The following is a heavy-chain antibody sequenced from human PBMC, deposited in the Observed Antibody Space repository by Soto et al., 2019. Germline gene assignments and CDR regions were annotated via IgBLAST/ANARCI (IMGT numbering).Heavy chain of an antibody. V-gene: IGHV5-51*01. J-gene: IGHJ6*02. Sequence: PGESLKISCKGSGYSFTSYWIGWVRQVPGKGLEWMGIIYPGDSDTRYSPSFQGQVTISADKSISTAYLQWSSLKASDTAMYYCARRFTMVRGGEAADGMDVWGQGTTVTVSS. D-gene: IGHD3-10*01. CDR1: GYSFTSYW. CDR2: IYPGDSDT. CDR3: ARRFTMVRGGEAADGMDV.